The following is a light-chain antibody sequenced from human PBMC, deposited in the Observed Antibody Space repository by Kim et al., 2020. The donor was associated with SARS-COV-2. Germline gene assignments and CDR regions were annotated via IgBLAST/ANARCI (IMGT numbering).Light chain of an antibody. CDR3: QQYGTSPIT. J-gene: IGKJ4*01. Sequence: FPGERATLSCRASQTIISIYLGWYQQKPGQPPRLLIYHTSRRATGIPDRFSGGGSGTDFTLTISRLEPEDFAVYYCQQYGTSPITFGGGTKVDIK. V-gene: IGKV3-20*01. CDR1: QTIISIY. CDR2: HTS.